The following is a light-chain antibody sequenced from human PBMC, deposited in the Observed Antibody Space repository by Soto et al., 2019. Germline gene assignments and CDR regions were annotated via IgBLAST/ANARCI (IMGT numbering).Light chain of an antibody. CDR1: QSISSY. CDR3: QKYDGAPFT. Sequence: DIQMTQSPSSLSASVGDRVTITCRASQSISSYLNWYQQKPGKAPKLLIYAASSLQSGVPSRFSGSRSGTDFTLTISSLQPEDFATYYCQKYDGAPFTFGGGTTVEI. CDR2: AAS. J-gene: IGKJ4*01. V-gene: IGKV1-39*01.